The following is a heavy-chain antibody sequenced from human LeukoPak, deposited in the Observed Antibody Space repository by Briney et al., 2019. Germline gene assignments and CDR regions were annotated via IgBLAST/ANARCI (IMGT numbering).Heavy chain of an antibody. CDR2: INIDGSST. Sequence: GGSLRLSCAASGFTFSTYWMHWVRQAPGKGPVWVSHINIDGSSTAYADSVKGRFTISRDNAKNTLYLQMNSLRAEDTAVYYCARPRGKWELSRPFDYWGQGTLVTVSS. CDR3: ARPRGKWELSRPFDY. V-gene: IGHV3-74*01. D-gene: IGHD1-26*01. J-gene: IGHJ4*02. CDR1: GFTFSTYW.